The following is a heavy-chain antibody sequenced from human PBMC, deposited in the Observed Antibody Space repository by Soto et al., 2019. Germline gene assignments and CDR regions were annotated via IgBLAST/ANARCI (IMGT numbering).Heavy chain of an antibody. D-gene: IGHD4-17*01. Sequence: QMQLVQSGPEVKKPGTSVKVSCKASGFTFTSSAMQWVRQARGQRLEWIGWIVVGSGNTNYAQKFQERVTITRDMSTRTAYMELSSRKSEDTAVYYCASVGGLYCDSQSFDYWGQGTLVTVYS. CDR2: IVVGSGNT. V-gene: IGHV1-58*02. CDR3: ASVGGLYCDSQSFDY. CDR1: GFTFTSSA. J-gene: IGHJ4*02.